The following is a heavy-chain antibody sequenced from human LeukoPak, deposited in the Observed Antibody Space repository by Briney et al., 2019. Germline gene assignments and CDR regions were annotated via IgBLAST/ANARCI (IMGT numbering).Heavy chain of an antibody. V-gene: IGHV3-9*01. CDR3: ALSGTRYNSAWCRI. CDR1: GFTFDDYA. Sequence: GGSLRLSCAASGFTFDDYAMHWVRQAPGKGLEWVSGISWNSGSIGYADSVKGRFTISRDNAKNSLYLQMNSLRAEDTALYYCALSGTRYNSAWCRIWGQGTLVTVSS. D-gene: IGHD6-19*01. CDR2: ISWNSGSI. J-gene: IGHJ4*02.